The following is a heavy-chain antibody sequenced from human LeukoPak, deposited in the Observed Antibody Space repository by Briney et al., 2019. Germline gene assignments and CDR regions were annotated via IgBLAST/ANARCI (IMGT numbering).Heavy chain of an antibody. CDR2: ISYDGSNK. D-gene: IGHD2-15*01. CDR1: GFTFSSYA. CDR3: ARVYGGRYVFDY. Sequence: PGGSLRLSCAASGFTFSSYAMHWVRQAPGKGLEWVAVISYDGSNKYYADSVKGRFTISRDNSKNTLYLQMNSLGAEDTAVYYCARVYGGRYVFDYWGQGTLVTVSS. J-gene: IGHJ4*02. V-gene: IGHV3-30*04.